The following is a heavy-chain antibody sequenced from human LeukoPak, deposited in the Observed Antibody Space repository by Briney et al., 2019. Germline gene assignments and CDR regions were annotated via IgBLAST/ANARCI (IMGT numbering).Heavy chain of an antibody. J-gene: IGHJ4*02. CDR3: ARDNSFDSSAYYYSSPYFDY. Sequence: ASVKVSCKASVYTFTAHYMHWVRQAPGQGLEWMGWINPTSGVTNYAQKFQGRVTMTRDTSNSTAYMELSRLGSDDTAVYYCARDNSFDSSAYYYSSPYFDYWGQGTLVTVSS. D-gene: IGHD3-22*01. CDR1: VYTFTAHY. CDR2: INPTSGVT. V-gene: IGHV1-2*02.